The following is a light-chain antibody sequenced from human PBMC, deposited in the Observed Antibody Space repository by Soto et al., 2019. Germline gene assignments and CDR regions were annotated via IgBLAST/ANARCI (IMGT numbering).Light chain of an antibody. CDR2: KES. CDR3: QQYNSYST. Sequence: DIQMTQSPSTLSASVGDRVTITCRASQSISSWLAWYQQKPGKDPKLLIYKESSLESGVPSRFSGSGSGTEFTLTLSSLQPDDSATYYRQQYNSYSTFGQGTKVDI. J-gene: IGKJ1*01. V-gene: IGKV1-5*03. CDR1: QSISSW.